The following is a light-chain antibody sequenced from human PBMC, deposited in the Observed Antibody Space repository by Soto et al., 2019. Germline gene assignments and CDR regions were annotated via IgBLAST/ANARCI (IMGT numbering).Light chain of an antibody. V-gene: IGKV3-20*01. Sequence: EIVLTQSPGTLSLSPGERVTLSCRASQSVTSSYLAWYQQKPGQAPRLLIYAASSRATGIPDRFSGSGSGTDFTLTISRLEPEEFAVYYCQQYGSSPPWTFGQGNKVDIK. CDR3: QQYGSSPPWT. CDR1: QSVTSSY. J-gene: IGKJ1*01. CDR2: AAS.